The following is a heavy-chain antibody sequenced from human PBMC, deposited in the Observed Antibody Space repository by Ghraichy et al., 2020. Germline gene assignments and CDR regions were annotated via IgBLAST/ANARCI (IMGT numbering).Heavy chain of an antibody. CDR3: ARDRSYYYDTSAWGWFDP. D-gene: IGHD3-22*01. Sequence: SETLSLTCAVSGGSVSNFYWTWIRQPPGKGLEWIGHIHYKGTSNHNPSLTSRVILSVDTSKNQVSLRLFSVTAADTATYFCARDRSYYYDTSAWGWFDPRGQGSTVIGSS. J-gene: IGHJ5*02. V-gene: IGHV4-59*02. CDR2: IHYKGTS. CDR1: GGSVSNFY.